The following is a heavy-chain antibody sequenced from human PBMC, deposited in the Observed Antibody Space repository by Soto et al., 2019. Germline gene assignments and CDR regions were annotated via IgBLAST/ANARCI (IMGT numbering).Heavy chain of an antibody. V-gene: IGHV3-73*01. Sequence: VGSLRLSCAASGCTFRPSATHWVRQASAKAPEWFGRIRSKANSYATAYAASVKGRFTISRDDSKNTAYLQMNSLKTEDTAVYYCTRSGGSYYMSYYYYYGMDVWGQGTTVTVYS. D-gene: IGHD1-26*01. J-gene: IGHJ6*02. CDR1: GCTFRPSA. CDR3: TRSGGSYYMSYYYYYGMDV. CDR2: IRSKANSYAT.